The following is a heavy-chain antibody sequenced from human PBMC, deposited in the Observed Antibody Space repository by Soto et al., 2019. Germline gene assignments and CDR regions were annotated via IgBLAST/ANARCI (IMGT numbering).Heavy chain of an antibody. CDR1: GDTFSSYA. CDR2: IIPIFGTA. D-gene: IGHD5-12*01. CDR3: ARVRDGFDASDI. V-gene: IGHV1-69*12. J-gene: IGHJ3*02. Sequence: QVQLVQSGAEVKKPGSSVKVSCKASGDTFSSYAISWVRQAPGQGLEWMGGIIPIFGTANYAQKFQGRVTNTAHESTSTAYMELSSLRVEDTAVYYCARVRDGFDASDIWGQGTMVTVSS.